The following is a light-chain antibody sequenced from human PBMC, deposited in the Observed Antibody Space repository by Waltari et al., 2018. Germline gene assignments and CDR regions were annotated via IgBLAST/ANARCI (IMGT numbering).Light chain of an antibody. Sequence: QPALTQPASVSGSPGQSLTIPCTGTSSDLGVYNYVSRYQQHPGKAPTLMIYDVSNRPSGVSNRFSGSKSGNTASLTISGLQAEDEADYYCSSYTSSHSKVFGGGTKLTVL. J-gene: IGLJ2*01. CDR1: SSDLGVYNY. CDR2: DVS. V-gene: IGLV2-14*01. CDR3: SSYTSSHSKV.